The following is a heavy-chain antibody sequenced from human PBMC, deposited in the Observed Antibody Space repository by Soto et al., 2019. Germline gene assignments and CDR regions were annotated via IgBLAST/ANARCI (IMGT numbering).Heavy chain of an antibody. D-gene: IGHD1-26*01. J-gene: IGHJ4*02. CDR3: AREPRDRGRYYFYF. V-gene: IGHV1-18*01. CDR2: ISAYNGNT. Sequence: ASVKVSCKASGYTFTSYGISWVRQAPGQGLEWMGWISAYNGNTNYAQKLQGRVTRTTDTSTRTAYMELRSLRSDDTAVYYCAREPRDRGRYYFYFWGQGTLVPVSS. CDR1: GYTFTSYG.